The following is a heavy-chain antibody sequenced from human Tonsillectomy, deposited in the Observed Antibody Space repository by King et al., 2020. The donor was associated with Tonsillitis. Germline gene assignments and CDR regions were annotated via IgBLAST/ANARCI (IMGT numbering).Heavy chain of an antibody. CDR3: AKGFVGTSLVYYYYYGMDV. CDR2: IRYDGSNK. D-gene: IGHD1-1*01. J-gene: IGHJ6*02. CDR1: EFVFTNYG. V-gene: IGHV3-30*02. Sequence: VQLVESGGGVVQPGGSLRLSCTTSEFVFTNYGMHWVRQAPGKGLEWVAFIRYDGSNKHYADSVKGRFTISRDNSKNTLYLQMNSLRAEDTAVYYCAKGFVGTSLVYYYYYGMDVWGQGTTVTGSS.